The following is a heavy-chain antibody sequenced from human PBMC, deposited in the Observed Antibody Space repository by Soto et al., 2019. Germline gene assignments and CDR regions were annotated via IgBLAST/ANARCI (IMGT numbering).Heavy chain of an antibody. J-gene: IGHJ4*02. V-gene: IGHV3-74*01. Sequence: GSLRLSCAASGFTFSTYWMYWVRQAPGKGLVWVSRTNSDGSDTSYADSVKGRFTISRDNAKNTLYLQMNSLRAEDTAVYYCARDRGWSLFDYWGQGTLVTVSS. CDR3: ARDRGWSLFDY. CDR2: TNSDGSDT. D-gene: IGHD6-19*01. CDR1: GFTFSTYW.